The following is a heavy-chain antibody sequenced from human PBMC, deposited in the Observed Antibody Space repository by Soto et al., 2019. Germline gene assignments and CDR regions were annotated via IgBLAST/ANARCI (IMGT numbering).Heavy chain of an antibody. J-gene: IGHJ1*01. CDR1: GGSVSSGSCY. CDR2: IYYSGST. V-gene: IGHV4-61*01. CDR3: ASGLVVVIPRYFQH. D-gene: IGHD3-22*01. Sequence: PSETLSLTCTVSGGSVSSGSCYWSWIRQPPGKGLEWIGYIYYSGSTNYNPSLKSRVTISVDTSKNQFSLKLSSVTAADTAVYYCASGLVVVIPRYFQHWGQGTLVTVSS.